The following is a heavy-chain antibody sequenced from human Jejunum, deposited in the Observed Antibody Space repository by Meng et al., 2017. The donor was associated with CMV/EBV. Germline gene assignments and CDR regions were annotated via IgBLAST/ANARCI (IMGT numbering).Heavy chain of an antibody. CDR2: IFADDNK. Sequence: LTGTVSGFSFTTSEVGVAWVRQPPGEALEWLALIFADDNKHYSPSLKSRLTITKDTSKNQVVLTLANMDPVDTATYYCVHKNTLSWGQGTRVTVSS. V-gene: IGHV2-5*02. CDR3: VHKNTLS. CDR1: GFSFTTSEVG. J-gene: IGHJ5*02.